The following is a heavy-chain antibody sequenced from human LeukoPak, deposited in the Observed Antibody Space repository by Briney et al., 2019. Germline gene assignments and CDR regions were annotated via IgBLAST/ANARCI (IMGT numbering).Heavy chain of an antibody. CDR3: ARVFTISTYYFDY. V-gene: IGHV3-30*04. Sequence: PGRSLRLSCAASGFTFSSYAMHWVRQAPGKGLEWVAVISYDGSNKYYADSVKGRFTISRDNSKNTLYLQMNSLRAEGTAVYYCARVFTISTYYFDYWGQGTLVTVSS. CDR1: GFTFSSYA. CDR2: ISYDGSNK. J-gene: IGHJ4*02. D-gene: IGHD3-9*01.